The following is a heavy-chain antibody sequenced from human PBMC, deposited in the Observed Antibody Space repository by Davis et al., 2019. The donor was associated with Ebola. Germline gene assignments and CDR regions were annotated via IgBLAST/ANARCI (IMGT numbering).Heavy chain of an antibody. CDR3: ARDILGGYDT. CDR2: IKSKTDGGTT. CDR1: GFTFSRDW. D-gene: IGHD3-16*01. J-gene: IGHJ5*02. V-gene: IGHV3-15*01. Sequence: PGGSLRLSCAASGFTFSRDWMSWVRQAPGKGLEWVGRIKSKTDGGTTDYAAPVKGRFTISRDDSKNTLYLQMNSLKTEDTAVYYCARDILGGYDTWGQGTLVTVSS.